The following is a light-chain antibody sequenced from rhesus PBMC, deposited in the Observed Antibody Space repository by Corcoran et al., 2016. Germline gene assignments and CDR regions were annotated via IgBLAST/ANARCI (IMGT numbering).Light chain of an antibody. Sequence: DIQMTQSPSFLSASVGDRVTITCRASQGISSYLAWYQQKPGKAPNPLIYYASNLESGVPSRFSGRGSWTEVTLTISSLQPEDFAVYYCQQYNSDPWTFGQGTKVEIK. CDR3: QQYNSDPWT. V-gene: IGKV1-37*01. CDR1: QGISSY. CDR2: YAS. J-gene: IGKJ1*01.